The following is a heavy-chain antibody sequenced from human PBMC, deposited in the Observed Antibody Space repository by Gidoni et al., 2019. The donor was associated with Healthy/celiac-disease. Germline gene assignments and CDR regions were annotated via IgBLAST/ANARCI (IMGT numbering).Heavy chain of an antibody. D-gene: IGHD5-18*01. CDR1: GYTFTSYG. CDR2: ISAYNGNT. Sequence: QVQLVQSGAEVKKPGASVKVSCKASGYTFTSYGISWVRRAPGQGLEWEGSGNRWGRQAPGQGLEWMGWISAYNGNTNYAQKLQGRVTMTTDTSTSTAYMELRSLRSDDTAVYYCARARIQLMSVVDAFDIWGLGTMVTVSS. J-gene: IGHJ3*02. CDR3: ARARIQLMSVVDAFDI. V-gene: IGHV1-18*01.